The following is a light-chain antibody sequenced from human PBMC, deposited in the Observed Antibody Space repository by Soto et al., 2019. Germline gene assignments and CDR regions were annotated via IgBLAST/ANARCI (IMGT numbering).Light chain of an antibody. CDR3: QQYGISQNT. CDR1: QSVSSGY. Sequence: TVMTQSPGTRSLSPGERATLSCRASQSVSSGYLAWYQQKPGQAPRLLIFGASNRATGIPDRFTGSGSGTDFTLTISRLEPEDFAVYYCQQYGISQNTFGQGTKLEIK. J-gene: IGKJ2*01. V-gene: IGKV3-20*01. CDR2: GAS.